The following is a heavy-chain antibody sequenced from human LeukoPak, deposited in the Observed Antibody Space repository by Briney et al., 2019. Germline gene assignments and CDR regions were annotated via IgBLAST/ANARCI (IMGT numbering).Heavy chain of an antibody. D-gene: IGHD7-27*01. CDR2: IYYSGST. CDR3: ARRTGDNKRDY. CDR1: GGSISSNY. V-gene: IGHV4-59*08. J-gene: IGHJ4*02. Sequence: SETLSLTCTVSGGSISSNYWSWIRQPPGKGLEWIGYIYYSGSTYYNPSLKSRVTISVDTSKNQFSLKLSSVTAADTAVYYCARRTGDNKRDYWGQGTLVTVSS.